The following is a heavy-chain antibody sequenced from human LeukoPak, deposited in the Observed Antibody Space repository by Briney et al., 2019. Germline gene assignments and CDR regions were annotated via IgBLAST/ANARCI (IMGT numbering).Heavy chain of an antibody. CDR3: AKILYSSNIDY. CDR1: GGSISSVSYY. CDR2: TFYTGRS. Sequence: SETLSLTCTVSGGSISSVSYYWGWIRQPPGKGLECIGSTFYTGRSYYNPSLKRRVTISVDTSKNQFSLKLSSVTAADTAVYYCAKILYSSNIDYWGQGTLVTVSS. V-gene: IGHV4-39*07. J-gene: IGHJ4*02. D-gene: IGHD6-19*01.